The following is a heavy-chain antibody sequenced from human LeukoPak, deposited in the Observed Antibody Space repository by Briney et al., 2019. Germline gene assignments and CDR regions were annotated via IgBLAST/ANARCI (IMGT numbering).Heavy chain of an antibody. J-gene: IGHJ4*02. CDR3: ARGSFLITFGGFIG. CDR1: GFSVSVNNNH. D-gene: IGHD3-16*02. V-gene: IGHV3-11*04. CDR2: ISSSGSPI. Sequence: GGSLRLSCPASGFSVSVNNNHMTWVRQAPGKGLEWVSYISSSGSPIYYADSVKGRFTISRDNAKNSLFLQMNSLRAEDTAVYYCARGSFLITFGGFIGWGQGTLVTVSS.